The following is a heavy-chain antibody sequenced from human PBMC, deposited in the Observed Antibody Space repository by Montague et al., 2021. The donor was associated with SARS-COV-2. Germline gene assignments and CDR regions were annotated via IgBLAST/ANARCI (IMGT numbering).Heavy chain of an antibody. D-gene: IGHD3-22*01. Sequence: SETLSLTCTVSGGSLNNYFWSWIRQPPGKGLEWVGYISDSGSTKYNPSLQSRVPISVDTARNQFPLKLLSVTAADTAFYCCARIDSSGPGEYWGQGILVSVSS. J-gene: IGHJ4*02. CDR3: ARIDSSGPGEY. V-gene: IGHV4-59*08. CDR2: ISDSGST. CDR1: GGSLNNYF.